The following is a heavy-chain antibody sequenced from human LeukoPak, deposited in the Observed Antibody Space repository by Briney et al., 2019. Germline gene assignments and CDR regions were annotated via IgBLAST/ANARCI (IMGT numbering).Heavy chain of an antibody. J-gene: IGHJ5*02. CDR2: INYFGTT. D-gene: IGHD1-26*01. CDR1: GGSIRSHS. Sequence: PSETLSLTCTVSGGSIRSHSWHWIRQSPGKGLEWIGSINYFGTTTYNPSLKSRVTLSVDTSKNQFSLKLTSMTAADTAVYYCARDIGGDTDGGASYWFAPWGQGTLVIVSS. CDR3: ARDIGGDTDGGASYWFAP. V-gene: IGHV4-59*11.